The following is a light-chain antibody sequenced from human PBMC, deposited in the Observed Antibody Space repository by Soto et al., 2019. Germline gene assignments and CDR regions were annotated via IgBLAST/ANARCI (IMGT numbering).Light chain of an antibody. Sequence: QSVLTQPRSVSGSPGQSVTVSCTGTSSDVGGYNYVSWYQQYPGKAPKFMIYDVNKRPSGVPDRFSGSKSGNTAPLTISGLQAEDEADYYCCSYTGSYTWVFGGGTKLTVL. CDR3: CSYTGSYTWV. CDR1: SSDVGGYNY. CDR2: DVN. J-gene: IGLJ3*02. V-gene: IGLV2-11*01.